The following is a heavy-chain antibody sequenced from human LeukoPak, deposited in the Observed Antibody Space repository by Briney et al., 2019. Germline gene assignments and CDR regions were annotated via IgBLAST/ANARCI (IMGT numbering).Heavy chain of an antibody. Sequence: PGGSLRLSCAASGFTFSRYWMHWVRQAPGKGLLWVLRINSDGSSTYYADSVKGRFTTSRDNAKNALHLQMNSLTAEDTAVYYCVLDLFSSFAFDIWGQGTMVTVSS. D-gene: IGHD3/OR15-3a*01. CDR3: VLDLFSSFAFDI. J-gene: IGHJ3*02. CDR2: INSDGSST. V-gene: IGHV3-74*01. CDR1: GFTFSRYW.